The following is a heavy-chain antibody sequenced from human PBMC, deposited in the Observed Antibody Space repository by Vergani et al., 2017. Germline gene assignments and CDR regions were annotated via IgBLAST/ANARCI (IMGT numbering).Heavy chain of an antibody. Sequence: QVQLVQSGAEVKKPGASVKVSCKASGYTFTSYGISWVRQAPGQGLEWMGWISAYNGNTNYAQKLQGRVTMTTDTSTSTGYMELSRLRSDDTAVYYCARGPGDDYVWGSYRYTDGGGVDYWGQGTLVTVSS. CDR1: GYTFTSYG. CDR2: ISAYNGNT. J-gene: IGHJ4*02. D-gene: IGHD3-16*02. CDR3: ARGPGDDYVWGSYRYTDGGGVDY. V-gene: IGHV1-18*01.